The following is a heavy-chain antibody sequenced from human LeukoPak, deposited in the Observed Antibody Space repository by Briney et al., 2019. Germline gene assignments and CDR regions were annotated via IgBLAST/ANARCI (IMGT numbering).Heavy chain of an antibody. J-gene: IGHJ4*02. Sequence: PGGSLRLSCAASGSTLRNTWMAWVRQAPGKGLEWVANINQDASTKHYVDSVKGRFTISRDNAKNSLHLQMNSLRAEDTAVYYCARDQSGSLDYWGQGTLVTVSS. CDR3: ARDQSGSLDY. CDR2: INQDASTK. D-gene: IGHD1-26*01. V-gene: IGHV3-7*01. CDR1: GSTLRNTW.